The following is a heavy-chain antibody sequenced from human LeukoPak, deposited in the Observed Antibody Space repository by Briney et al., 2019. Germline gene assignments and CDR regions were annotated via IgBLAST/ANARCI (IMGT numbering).Heavy chain of an antibody. CDR1: GFTFSSYG. CDR2: IRYDGSNK. D-gene: IGHD2-21*02. CDR3: ANLYGDPFDY. J-gene: IGHJ4*02. Sequence: PGGSLRLPCAASGFTFSSYGMHWVRQSPGKGLEWVAFIRYDGSNKYYADSVKGRFTISRDNSKNTLYLQMNSLRAEDTAVYYCANLYGDPFDYWGQGTLVTVSS. V-gene: IGHV3-30*02.